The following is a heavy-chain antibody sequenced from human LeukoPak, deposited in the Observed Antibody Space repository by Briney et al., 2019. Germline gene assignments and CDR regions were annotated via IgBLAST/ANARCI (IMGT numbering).Heavy chain of an antibody. V-gene: IGHV4-59*01. J-gene: IGHJ3*02. CDR2: IYYSGST. Sequence: SEILSLTCTVSGGSISSYYWSWIRQPPGKGLEWIGYIYYSGSTNYNPSLKSRVTISVDTSKNQFSLKLSSVTAADTAVYYCARRNGKAFDIWGQGTMVTVSS. CDR3: ARRNGKAFDI. CDR1: GGSISSYY. D-gene: IGHD1-14*01.